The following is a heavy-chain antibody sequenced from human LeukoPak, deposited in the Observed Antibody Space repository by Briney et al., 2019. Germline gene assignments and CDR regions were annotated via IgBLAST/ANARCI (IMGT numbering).Heavy chain of an antibody. D-gene: IGHD6-19*01. Sequence: PGRSLRLSCAASGLTFDDYAMHWVRQAPGKGLEWVSGISWNSGSIGYADSVKGRFTISRDNAKNSLYLQMNSLRAEDTALYYCAKSQQWLVPYFQHWGQGTLVTVSS. CDR1: GLTFDDYA. CDR2: ISWNSGSI. CDR3: AKSQQWLVPYFQH. J-gene: IGHJ1*01. V-gene: IGHV3-9*01.